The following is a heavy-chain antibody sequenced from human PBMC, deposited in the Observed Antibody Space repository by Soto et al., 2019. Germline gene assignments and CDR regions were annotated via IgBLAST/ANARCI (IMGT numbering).Heavy chain of an antibody. CDR2: VYHSGST. CDR3: VRESAASGPNWFDT. J-gene: IGHJ5*02. CDR1: GGSVTNGRSS. D-gene: IGHD6-13*01. Sequence: SETLALTCSVSGGSVTNGRSSWKWIRQSPGKGLEWIAYVYHSGSTYYNPSLRSRVTISVDRSENQFSLKLSSVTAADTAVYYCVRESAASGPNWFDTWGPGTLVTVS. V-gene: IGHV4-30-2*06.